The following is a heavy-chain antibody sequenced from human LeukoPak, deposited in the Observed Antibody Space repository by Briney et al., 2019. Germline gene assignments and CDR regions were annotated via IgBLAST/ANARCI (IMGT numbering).Heavy chain of an antibody. CDR1: GGSFSGYY. CDR3: ARVRTPHWTHSSIFDY. D-gene: IGHD3/OR15-3a*01. Sequence: PSETLSLTCAVYGGSFSGYYWSWIRQPPGKGLEWIGEIYHSGSTNYNPSLKSRVTISVDKSKNQFSLKLSSVTAADTAVYYCARVRTPHWTHSSIFDYWGQGTLVTVSS. V-gene: IGHV4-34*01. J-gene: IGHJ4*02. CDR2: IYHSGST.